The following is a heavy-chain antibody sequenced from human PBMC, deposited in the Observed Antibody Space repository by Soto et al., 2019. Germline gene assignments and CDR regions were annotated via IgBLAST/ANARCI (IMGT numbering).Heavy chain of an antibody. CDR2: INAGNGNT. J-gene: IGHJ4*02. CDR1: GYTFTSYA. CDR3: ARDYGDLSDYFDY. V-gene: IGHV1-3*01. D-gene: IGHD4-17*01. Sequence: QVQLVQSGAEVKKPGASVKVSCKASGYTFTSYAMHWVRQAPGQRLEWMGWINAGNGNTKYSQKFQDRVTITRDTSASTAYMELSSLRSEDTAVYYCARDYGDLSDYFDYWGQGTLVTVSS.